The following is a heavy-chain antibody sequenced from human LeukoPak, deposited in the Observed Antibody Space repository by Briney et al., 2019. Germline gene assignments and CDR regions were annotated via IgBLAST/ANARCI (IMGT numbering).Heavy chain of an antibody. CDR3: AKDRAMYSYASFDY. J-gene: IGHJ4*02. D-gene: IGHD3-16*01. V-gene: IGHV3-23*01. CDR1: GFTFSRFA. CDR2: VSYIRVAT. Sequence: GGSLRLSCAASGFTFSRFALSWVRQAPGKGLEWVSGVSYIRVATYYADSVKGRFTISRDNSKNTLYLQTHSLRAEDTAVYHCAKDRAMYSYASFDYWGQGTLVIASS.